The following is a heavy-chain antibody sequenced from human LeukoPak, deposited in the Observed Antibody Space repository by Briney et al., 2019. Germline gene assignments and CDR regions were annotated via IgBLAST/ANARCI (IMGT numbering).Heavy chain of an antibody. J-gene: IGHJ4*02. Sequence: QSGGSLRLSCAASGFTFSSYSMNWVRQAPGKGLEWVSYISSSSSTIYYADSVKGRFTISRDNAKNSLYLQMNSLRAEDTAVYYCARDEYYGSGSYYLDFDYWGQGTLVTVSS. D-gene: IGHD3-10*01. CDR2: ISSSSSTI. CDR1: GFTFSSYS. CDR3: ARDEYYGSGSYYLDFDY. V-gene: IGHV3-48*04.